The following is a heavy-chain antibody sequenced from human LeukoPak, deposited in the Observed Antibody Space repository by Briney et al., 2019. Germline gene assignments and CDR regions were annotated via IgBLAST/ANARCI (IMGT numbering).Heavy chain of an antibody. CDR2: IYTSGST. Sequence: SETLSLTCTVSGGSISSYYWSWIRQPAGKGLEWIGRIYTSGSTNYNPSLKSRVTMSVDTSKNQFSLRLSSVTAADTAMYYCARSGTKTNGFDYWGQGTLVTVSS. CDR3: ARSGTKTNGFDY. J-gene: IGHJ4*02. D-gene: IGHD2-8*01. CDR1: GGSISSYY. V-gene: IGHV4-4*07.